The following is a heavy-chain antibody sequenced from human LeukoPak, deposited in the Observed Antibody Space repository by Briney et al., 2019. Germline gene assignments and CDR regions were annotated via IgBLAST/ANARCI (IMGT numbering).Heavy chain of an antibody. V-gene: IGHV4-59*11. Sequence: SETLSLTCAVSGSSISSHSWGWIRQPPGKGLEWIGYDSNNGNINYNPALKSRVTISVDTSKRQISLNLRSVTAADTAVYYCARDNWGSLDYWGQGTLVTVSS. CDR1: GSSISSHS. D-gene: IGHD7-27*01. CDR3: ARDNWGSLDY. CDR2: DSNNGNI. J-gene: IGHJ4*02.